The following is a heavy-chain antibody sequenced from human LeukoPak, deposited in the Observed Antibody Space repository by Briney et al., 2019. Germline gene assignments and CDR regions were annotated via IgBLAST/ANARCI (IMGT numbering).Heavy chain of an antibody. Sequence: ASVKVSCKASGGTFSSYAISWVRQAPGQGLEWMGGIIPISGTANYAQKFQGRVTITADESTSTAYMELSSLRSEDTAVYYCARGNGDFWRFDYWGQGTLVTVSS. CDR1: GGTFSSYA. CDR2: IIPISGTA. D-gene: IGHD3-3*01. J-gene: IGHJ4*02. V-gene: IGHV1-69*13. CDR3: ARGNGDFWRFDY.